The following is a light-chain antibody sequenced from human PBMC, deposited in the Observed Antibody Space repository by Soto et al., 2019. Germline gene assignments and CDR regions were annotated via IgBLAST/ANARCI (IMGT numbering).Light chain of an antibody. CDR1: QSLLYKSNNKNY. Sequence: DVVMTQSPDSLAVSLGERATINCKSSQSLLYKSNNKNYFAWYQQKPGQPPKLLISWASTRESGVPDRFSGSGSGADFTLTISNLQAEDVAVYSCQQYYSSPWTFGQGTKVEIK. V-gene: IGKV4-1*01. CDR2: WAS. CDR3: QQYYSSPWT. J-gene: IGKJ1*01.